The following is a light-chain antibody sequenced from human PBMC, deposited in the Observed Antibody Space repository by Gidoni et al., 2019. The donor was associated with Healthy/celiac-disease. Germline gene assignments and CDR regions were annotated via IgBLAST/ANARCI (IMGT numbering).Light chain of an antibody. Sequence: QSALTQPASVSGSPGQSITISCTGTSSYVGGYNYVSWYQQHPGKAPKLMIYEVSNRPSGVSNRFSGSKSGNTASLTISGLQAEDEADYYCSSYTSSSTRLVFGTGTKVTVL. J-gene: IGLJ1*01. V-gene: IGLV2-14*01. CDR3: SSYTSSSTRLV. CDR2: EVS. CDR1: SSYVGGYNY.